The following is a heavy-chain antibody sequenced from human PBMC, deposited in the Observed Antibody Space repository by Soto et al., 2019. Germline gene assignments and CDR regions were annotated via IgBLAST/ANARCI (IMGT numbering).Heavy chain of an antibody. V-gene: IGHV1-69*01. D-gene: IGHD6-19*01. Sequence: QAQLEQSGGEVKKPGSSVKVSCKASRVAFSKFIVTWVRQAPGLGLEWVGGIIPIFGTANYAQKFQGRVTITEDQSTSTSYMEVNNRRSEDTDVYYCAKVRYSSPMGYYYGMDVWGQGTTVTVSS. CDR2: IIPIFGTA. J-gene: IGHJ6*02. CDR1: RVAFSKFI. CDR3: AKVRYSSPMGYYYGMDV.